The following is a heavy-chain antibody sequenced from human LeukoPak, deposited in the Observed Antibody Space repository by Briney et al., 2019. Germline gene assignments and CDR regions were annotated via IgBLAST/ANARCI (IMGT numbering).Heavy chain of an antibody. CDR1: AGSISNYY. D-gene: IGHD5-18*01. V-gene: IGHV4-4*07. J-gene: IGHJ3*02. Sequence: SETLSLTCSVSAGSISNYYWSWIRQPAGKGLEWIGRLSTSGNSDYNPSLKSRVTMSVDTSKNQFSLNLSSVTAADTAVYYCARDPFFLYSYGLRHGAFDIWGQGTMVTVSS. CDR3: ARDPFFLYSYGLRHGAFDI. CDR2: LSTSGNS.